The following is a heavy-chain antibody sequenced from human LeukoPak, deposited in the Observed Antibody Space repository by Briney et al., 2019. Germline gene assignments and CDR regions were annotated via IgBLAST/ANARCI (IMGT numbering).Heavy chain of an antibody. CDR1: GFTFSSYS. D-gene: IGHD3-22*01. J-gene: IGHJ6*02. V-gene: IGHV3-48*04. CDR2: ISSSSSTI. CDR3: ARDPRYYYDSSGYDYYYYGMDV. Sequence: GGSLRLSCAASGFTFSSYSMNWVRQAPGKGLEWVSYISSSSSTIYYADSVKGRFTISRDNAKNSLYLQMNSLRAEDTAVYYCARDPRYYYDSSGYDYYYYGMDVWGQGTTVTVSS.